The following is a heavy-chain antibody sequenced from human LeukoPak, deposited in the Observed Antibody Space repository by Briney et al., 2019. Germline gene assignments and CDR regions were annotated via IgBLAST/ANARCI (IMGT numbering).Heavy chain of an antibody. CDR3: ARGSSPFDY. CDR2: ISGSGGST. J-gene: IGHJ4*02. CDR1: GFTFSSYA. D-gene: IGHD6-6*01. V-gene: IGHV3-23*01. Sequence: GGSLRLSCAASGFTFSSYAMSWVRQAPGKGLEWVSAISGSGGSTYYADSVKGRFTISRDNAKNSLYLQMNSLRAEDTAVYYCARGSSPFDYWGQGTLVTVSS.